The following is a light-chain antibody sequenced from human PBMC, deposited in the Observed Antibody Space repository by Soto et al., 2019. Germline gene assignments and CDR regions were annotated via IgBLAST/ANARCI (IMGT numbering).Light chain of an antibody. CDR3: NSYAGSNNV. CDR1: SSDVGGYNY. J-gene: IGLJ1*01. V-gene: IGLV2-8*01. CDR2: EVS. Sequence: ALTQPPSASGSPGQSVTISCTGTSSDVGGYNYVSWYQQHPGKAPKLMIYEVSKRPSGVPDRFSGSKSGNTASLTVSGLQAEDVADYYCNSYAGSNNVFGTGTKVTVL.